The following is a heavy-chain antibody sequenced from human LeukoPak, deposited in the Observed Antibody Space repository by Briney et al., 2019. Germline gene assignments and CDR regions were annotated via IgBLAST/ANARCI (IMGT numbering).Heavy chain of an antibody. V-gene: IGHV1-2*02. J-gene: IGHJ5*02. CDR3: ARADGSSGWYRDNWFDP. CDR1: GYSFTGYY. CDR2: IYPNTGGT. Sequence: GASVKVSCKASGYSFTGYYMHWVRQAHGQGIERMGWIYPNTGGTTYAQNFQGRVTMTRDTSIITAYLELSRLRPDDTAVYYCARADGSSGWYRDNWFDPWGQGTLVTVSS. D-gene: IGHD6-19*01.